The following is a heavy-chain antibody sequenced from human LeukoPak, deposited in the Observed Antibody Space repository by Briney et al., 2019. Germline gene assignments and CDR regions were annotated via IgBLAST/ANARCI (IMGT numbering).Heavy chain of an antibody. J-gene: IGHJ4*02. D-gene: IGHD1-1*01. CDR2: INHSGST. V-gene: IGHV4-34*01. CDR1: GGSFSGYY. Sequence: SETLSLTCAVHGGSFSGYYWSWIRQPPGKGLEWIGEINHSGSTNYNPSLKSRVTISVDTSKNQFSLKLSSVTAADTAVYYCARGPSNDRTIFDYWGQGTLVTVSS. CDR3: ARGPSNDRTIFDY.